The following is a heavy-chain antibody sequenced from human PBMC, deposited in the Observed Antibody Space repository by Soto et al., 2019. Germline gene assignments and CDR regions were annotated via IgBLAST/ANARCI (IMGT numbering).Heavy chain of an antibody. D-gene: IGHD2-15*01. CDR3: ARHTPAISISDH. CDR1: GGSISSSSYY. V-gene: IGHV4-39*01. J-gene: IGHJ4*02. Sequence: QLQLQESGPGLVKPSETLSLTCTVSGGSISSSSYYWGWIRQPPGKGLEWIGSIYYSGSTYYNPSLKSRVTISIDTSMNQFSRKLSSVAAADTAVYYCARHTPAISISDHWGQGTLVTVSS. CDR2: IYYSGST.